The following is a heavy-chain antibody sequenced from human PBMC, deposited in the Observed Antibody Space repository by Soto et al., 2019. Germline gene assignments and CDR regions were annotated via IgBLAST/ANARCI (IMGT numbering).Heavy chain of an antibody. J-gene: IGHJ6*02. Sequence: ASVKVSCKASGGTFSSYTISWVRQAPGQGLEWMGRIIPILGIANYAQKFQGRVTISRDNSKNTLYLQMNSLRAEDTAVYYCAKDGYDYGDYGPPPEYYYYGMDVWGQGTTVTVSS. CDR3: AKDGYDYGDYGPPPEYYYYGMDV. CDR1: GGTFSSYT. V-gene: IGHV1-69*04. D-gene: IGHD4-17*01. CDR2: IIPILGIA.